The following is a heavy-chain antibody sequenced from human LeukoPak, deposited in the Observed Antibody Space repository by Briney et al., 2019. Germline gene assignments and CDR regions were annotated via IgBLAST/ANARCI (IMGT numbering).Heavy chain of an antibody. CDR2: IYYSGST. V-gene: IGHV4-39*01. CDR1: GGSISSSSYY. D-gene: IGHD6-19*01. J-gene: IGHJ5*02. CDR3: ARHSSGWYNWFDP. Sequence: SETLSLTCTVSGGSISSSSYYWGWTRQPPGKGLEWIGSIYYSGSTYYNPSLKSRVTISVDTSKNQFSLKLSSVTAADTAVYYCARHSSGWYNWFDPWGQGTLVTVSS.